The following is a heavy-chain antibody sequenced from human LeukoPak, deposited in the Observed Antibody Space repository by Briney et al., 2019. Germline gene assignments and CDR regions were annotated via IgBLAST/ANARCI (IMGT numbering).Heavy chain of an antibody. Sequence: ASVKVSCKASGYTFTSYDIIWVRQATGQALEWLGWMNPNSGNTGYAQNFQRRVTMNRNTSIRTAYMELSSLRSEDTAVYYCARGLAGIFPDYWGQGTLVNGSS. CDR1: GYTFTSYD. D-gene: IGHD3-3*01. CDR3: ARGLAGIFPDY. J-gene: IGHJ4*02. V-gene: IGHV1-8*01. CDR2: MNPNSGNT.